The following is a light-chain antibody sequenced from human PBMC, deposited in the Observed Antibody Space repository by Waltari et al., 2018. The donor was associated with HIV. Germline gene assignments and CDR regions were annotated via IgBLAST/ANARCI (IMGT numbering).Light chain of an antibody. J-gene: IGKJ3*01. V-gene: IGKV3-20*01. Sequence: EIVLTQSPDTLSLSPGERATLSCRASQSVIMKSIAWYQQKPGQAPRLLIYGASKRATGIPDRFTASGSGTGFTLTISSLEPEDFALYYCLEYGNSPRVTFGPGTKVDVK. CDR2: GAS. CDR3: LEYGNSPRVT. CDR1: QSVIMKS.